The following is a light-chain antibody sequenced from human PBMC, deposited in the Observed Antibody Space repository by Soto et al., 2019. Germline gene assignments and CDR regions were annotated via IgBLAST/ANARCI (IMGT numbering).Light chain of an antibody. CDR1: QNINNW. Sequence: DIQMTQSPSTLSASLGDRFTSTCLASQNINNWLAWFQQKPGEATKLIIYDDSTLESGVPSRLSGSGSGKDFTLSITSLQPEDFATYYCQQLNNYPVTFGGGTKVDI. CDR3: QQLNNYPVT. CDR2: DDS. V-gene: IGKV1-5*01. J-gene: IGKJ4*01.